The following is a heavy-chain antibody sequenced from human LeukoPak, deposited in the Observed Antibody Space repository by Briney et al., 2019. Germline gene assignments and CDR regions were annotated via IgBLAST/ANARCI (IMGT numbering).Heavy chain of an antibody. Sequence: GGSLRLSCAASGFAFSDYTINWVRQAPGKGLEWVSSISSNSRYTYYADSVKGRLTISRDNAENSVYLQMNSLRAEDTAVYFCARDGLGSYDYWGQGTLVTVSS. CDR2: ISSNSRYT. D-gene: IGHD3-10*01. CDR1: GFAFSDYT. V-gene: IGHV3-21*01. J-gene: IGHJ4*02. CDR3: ARDGLGSYDY.